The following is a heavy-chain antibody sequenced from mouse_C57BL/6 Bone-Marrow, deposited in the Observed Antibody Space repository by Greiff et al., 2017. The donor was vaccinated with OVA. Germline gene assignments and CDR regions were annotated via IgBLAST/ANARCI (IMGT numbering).Heavy chain of an antibody. CDR2: INYDGSST. CDR3: ARDPGYYAMDY. Sequence: EVKLVESEGGLVQPGSSMKLSCTASGFTFSDYYMAWVRQVPEKGLEWVANINYDGSSTYYLDSLKSRFIISRDNAKNILYLQMSSLKSEDTATYYCARDPGYYAMDYWGQGTSVTVSS. J-gene: IGHJ4*01. CDR1: GFTFSDYY. V-gene: IGHV5-16*01.